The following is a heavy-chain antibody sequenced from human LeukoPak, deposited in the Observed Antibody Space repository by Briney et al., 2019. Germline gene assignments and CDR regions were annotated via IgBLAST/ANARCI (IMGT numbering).Heavy chain of an antibody. CDR1: GGSFSGHS. J-gene: IGHJ1*01. V-gene: IGHV4-34*01. Sequence: SETLSLTCAVYGGSFSGHSWSWVRQAPGKGLEWLGSIYHSGSTYYNPALNSRVTISVDTSKNQFSLKLTSVTAADTAVYYCARDDVGATRDQAFQHWGQGTLVTVSS. CDR3: ARDDVGATRDQAFQH. CDR2: IYHSGST. D-gene: IGHD1-26*01.